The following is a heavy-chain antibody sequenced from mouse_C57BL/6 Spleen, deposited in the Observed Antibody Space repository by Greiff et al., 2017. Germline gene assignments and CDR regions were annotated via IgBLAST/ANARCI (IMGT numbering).Heavy chain of an antibody. D-gene: IGHD3-2*02. CDR1: GYSITSGYD. V-gene: IGHV3-1*01. J-gene: IGHJ3*01. Sequence: EVQLQQSGPGMVKPSPSLSLTCTVTGYSITSGYDWHWIRHFPGNKLEWMAYISYSGSTNYNPSLKSRISITHDTSKNHFFLKLNSVTTEDTATYCWARGTAQGFAYWGQGTLVTVSA. CDR3: ARGTAQGFAY. CDR2: ISYSGST.